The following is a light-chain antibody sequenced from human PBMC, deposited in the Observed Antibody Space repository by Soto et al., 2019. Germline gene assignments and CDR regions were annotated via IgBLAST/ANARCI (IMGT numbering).Light chain of an antibody. J-gene: IGLJ3*02. CDR2: GNI. CDR1: RSNIGAGYD. V-gene: IGLV1-40*01. Sequence: QSVLTQPPSVSGAPGQRVTISCTGSRSNIGAGYDVHWYQQLPGTAPKLLIYGNINRPSGVPDRFSGSKSGTSASLAITGLRAEDEADYYCQSYDSSMSGWVFGGWTKVTVL. CDR3: QSYDSSMSGWV.